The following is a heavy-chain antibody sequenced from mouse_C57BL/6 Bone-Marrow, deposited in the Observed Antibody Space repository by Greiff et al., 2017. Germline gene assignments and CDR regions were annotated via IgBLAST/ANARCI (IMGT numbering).Heavy chain of an antibody. J-gene: IGHJ3*01. CDR1: GYTFTSYG. CDR2: IYPRSGNT. Sequence: QVQLQQSGAELARPGASVKLSCKASGYTFTSYGISWVKQRTGQGLEWIGEIYPRSGNTYYNEKFKGKATLTADKSSSTAYMEHRSLTSEDSAVYFCAREPYGNYEAWFAYWGQGTLVTVSA. D-gene: IGHD2-1*01. CDR3: AREPYGNYEAWFAY. V-gene: IGHV1-81*01.